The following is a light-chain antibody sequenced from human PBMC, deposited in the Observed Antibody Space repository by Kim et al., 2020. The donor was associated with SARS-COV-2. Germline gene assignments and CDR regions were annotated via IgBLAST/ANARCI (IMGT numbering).Light chain of an antibody. J-gene: IGKJ2*01. V-gene: IGKV3-20*01. CDR1: QSVPTNY. CDR2: RAS. CDR3: QQYGTSPKT. Sequence: LSRGDGATLSCRARQSVPTNYLAWYQQKPGQAPRLLVYRASTRHPDIPDRFSGSGSGTEFTLTISRLEPEDFAVYYCQQYGTSPKTFGQGTKLEI.